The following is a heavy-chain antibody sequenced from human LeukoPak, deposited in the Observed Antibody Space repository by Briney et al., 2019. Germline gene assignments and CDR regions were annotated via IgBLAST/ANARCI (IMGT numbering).Heavy chain of an antibody. CDR3: ARDGKGRYDFRENDY. V-gene: IGHV1-18*01. CDR1: GGTFSSYA. Sequence: ASVKVSCKASGGTFSSYAISWVRQAPGQGLEWLGWISAYNGNTDYARKLQGRVTMTTDTSTSTAYMELRSLRSDDTAVYYCARDGKGRYDFRENDYWGQGTLVTVSS. J-gene: IGHJ4*02. D-gene: IGHD3-3*01. CDR2: ISAYNGNT.